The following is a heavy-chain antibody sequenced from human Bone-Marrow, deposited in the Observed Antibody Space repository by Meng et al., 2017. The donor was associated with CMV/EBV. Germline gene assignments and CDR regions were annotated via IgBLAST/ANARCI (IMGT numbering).Heavy chain of an antibody. V-gene: IGHV1-69*12. CDR2: IIPIFGTA. J-gene: IGHJ4*02. CDR3: ARAGGGSYPFDY. Sequence: QGQVVQSGAGGKKPGSSVKVSCKASGGTFSSYAISWVRQAPGQGLEWMGGIIPIFGTANYAQKFQGRVTITADESTSTAYMELSSLRSEDTAVYYCARAGGGSYPFDYWGQGTLVTVSS. CDR1: GGTFSSYA. D-gene: IGHD1-26*01.